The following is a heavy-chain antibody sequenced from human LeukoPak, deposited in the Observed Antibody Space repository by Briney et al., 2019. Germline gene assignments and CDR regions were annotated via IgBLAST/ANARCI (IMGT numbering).Heavy chain of an antibody. CDR1: GFTFSNYV. J-gene: IGHJ3*02. CDR3: GREGIAARPGAFDI. V-gene: IGHV3-23*01. Sequence: GGSLRLSCAASGFTFSNYVMSWVRQAPGKGLEWVSGISSSGGSTYYADSVKGRFTISRDNSKNTLYLQMNSLRAEDTAVYYCGREGIAARPGAFDIWGQGTMVTVSS. D-gene: IGHD6-6*01. CDR2: ISSSGGST.